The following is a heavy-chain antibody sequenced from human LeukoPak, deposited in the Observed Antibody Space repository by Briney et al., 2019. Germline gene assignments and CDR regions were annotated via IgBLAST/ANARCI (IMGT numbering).Heavy chain of an antibody. CDR2: IIPIFGTA. J-gene: IGHJ4*02. CDR1: GGTFSSYA. Sequence: SVKVSCKASGGTFSSYAISWVRQAPGQGLEWMGGIIPIFGTANYAQKFQGRVTITADESTSTAYMELSSLRSEDTAVYYCAREGMATNRIDYWGQGTLVTVSS. V-gene: IGHV1-69*13. CDR3: AREGMATNRIDY. D-gene: IGHD5-24*01.